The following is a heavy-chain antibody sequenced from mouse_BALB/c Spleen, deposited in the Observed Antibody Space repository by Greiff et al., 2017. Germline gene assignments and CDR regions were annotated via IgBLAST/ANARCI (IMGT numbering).Heavy chain of an antibody. V-gene: IGHV5-17*02. CDR3: ARGITTVVDEGYYFDY. D-gene: IGHD1-1*01. CDR2: ISSGSSTI. J-gene: IGHJ2*01. CDR1: GFTFSSFG. Sequence: EVQLVESGGGLVQPGGSRKLSCAASGFTFSSFGMHWVRQAPEKGLEWVAYISSGSSTIYYADTVKGRFTISRDNPKNTLFLQMTSLRSEDTAMYYCARGITTVVDEGYYFDYWGQGTTLTVSS.